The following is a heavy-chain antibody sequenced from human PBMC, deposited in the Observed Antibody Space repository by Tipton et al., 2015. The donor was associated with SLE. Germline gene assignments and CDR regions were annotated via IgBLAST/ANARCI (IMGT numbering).Heavy chain of an antibody. CDR1: GASISSGGYS. D-gene: IGHD3-10*01. CDR2: IYHSGTT. J-gene: IGHJ2*01. Sequence: TLSLTCAVSGASISSGGYSWSWIRQPPGKGLEWIGYIYHSGTTYYNPSLKSRVTISVDTSKNQFSLKLSSVTAADTAVYYCARGYYGSGKHDLWGRGTLVTVSS. CDR3: ARGYYGSGKHDL. V-gene: IGHV4-30-2*01.